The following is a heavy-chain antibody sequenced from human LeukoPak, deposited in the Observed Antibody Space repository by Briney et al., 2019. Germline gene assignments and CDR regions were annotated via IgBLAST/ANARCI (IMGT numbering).Heavy chain of an antibody. D-gene: IGHD5-24*01. Sequence: GRSLRLSCAASGFTFDDYAMHWVRQAPGKGLEWVSGISWNSGSIGYADSVKGRFTISRDNAKNSLYLQMNSLRAEDTALYYCAKDMGRGDGYTLFDYWGQGTLVTVSS. CDR1: GFTFDDYA. J-gene: IGHJ4*02. CDR3: AKDMGRGDGYTLFDY. CDR2: ISWNSGSI. V-gene: IGHV3-9*01.